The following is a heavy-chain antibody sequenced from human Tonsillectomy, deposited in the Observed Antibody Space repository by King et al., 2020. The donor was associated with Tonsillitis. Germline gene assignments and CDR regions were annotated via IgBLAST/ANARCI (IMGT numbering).Heavy chain of an antibody. CDR2: ISSSSSYI. Sequence: VQLVESGGGLVKPGGSLRLSCAASGFTFSSYSMNWVRQAPGKGLEWVSSISSSSSYIYYADSVKGRFTISRDNAKNSLYLQMNSLRAEDTAVYYCAGGSHSYYYDSSGYLTDAFDIWGQGTMVTVSS. D-gene: IGHD3-22*01. CDR1: GFTFSSYS. J-gene: IGHJ3*02. CDR3: AGGSHSYYYDSSGYLTDAFDI. V-gene: IGHV3-21*01.